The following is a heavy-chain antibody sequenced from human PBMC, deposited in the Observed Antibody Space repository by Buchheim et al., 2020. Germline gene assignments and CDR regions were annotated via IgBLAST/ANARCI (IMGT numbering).Heavy chain of an antibody. CDR3: AKGVGSGIPNN. CDR2: TDGSGDNT. V-gene: IGHV3-23*01. J-gene: IGHJ4*02. CDR1: GFTFSNYA. D-gene: IGHD3-10*01. Sequence: EVQLLESGGGLVQPGGSLRLSCAASGFTFSNYAMSWVRQAPGKGLEWVSATDGSGDNTYYADSVKGRVTISRDHSKNTLYLQMNSLRAEDTAVYYCAKGVGSGIPNNWGQGTL.